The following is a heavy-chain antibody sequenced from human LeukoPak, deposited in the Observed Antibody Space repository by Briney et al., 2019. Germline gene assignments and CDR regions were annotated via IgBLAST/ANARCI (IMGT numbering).Heavy chain of an antibody. CDR2: INPNSGGT. J-gene: IGHJ4*02. CDR3: ARTKASSTFDY. V-gene: IGHV1-2*06. D-gene: IGHD2/OR15-2a*01. Sequence: ASVKVSCKASGYTFTGYYMHWVPQAPGQGLEWMGRINPNSGGTNYAQKFQGRVTMTRDTSISTAYMELSRLRSDDTAVYYCARTKASSTFDYWGQGTLVTDSS. CDR1: GYTFTGYY.